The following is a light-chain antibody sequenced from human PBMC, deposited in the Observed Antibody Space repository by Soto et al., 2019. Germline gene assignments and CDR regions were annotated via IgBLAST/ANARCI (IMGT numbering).Light chain of an antibody. CDR2: GAS. J-gene: IGKJ4*01. CDR1: QTVTNNY. CDR3: HQCSHSPLT. V-gene: IGKV3-20*01. Sequence: EIVLTQSPGTLSLSPGERATLSCRASQTVTNNYLAWYQQKPGQAPRLLIYGASRRATGIPDRFIGSGSGPDFTLTISILEPEDFAVYYCHQCSHSPLTFGGGTKVEIK.